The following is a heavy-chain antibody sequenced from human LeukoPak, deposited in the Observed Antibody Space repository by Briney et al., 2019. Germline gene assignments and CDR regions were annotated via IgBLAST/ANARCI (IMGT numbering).Heavy chain of an antibody. CDR3: ARGLSWTVDY. J-gene: IGHJ4*02. D-gene: IGHD3/OR15-3a*01. V-gene: IGHV3-21*01. CDR1: GFTFSSYS. Sequence: GGSLRLSCAASGFTFSSYSVNWVRQTPGKGLEWVSSISSNSGYKYYADSVKGRFTISRDNAKNSLYLQMNILRAEDTAVYYCARGLSWTVDYWGQGTLVTVCS. CDR2: ISSNSGYK.